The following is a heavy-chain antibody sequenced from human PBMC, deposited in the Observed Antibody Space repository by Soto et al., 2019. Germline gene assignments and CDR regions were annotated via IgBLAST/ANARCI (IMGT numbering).Heavy chain of an antibody. V-gene: IGHV1-3*05. CDR2: INGGNGNT. CDR3: ARDRYCSGGCCYWFDY. J-gene: IGHJ4*02. D-gene: IGHD2-15*01. CDR1: GYTFTSFA. Sequence: QVQLVQSGAEEKKPGASVKVSCKASGYTFTSFAMHWVRQAPGQRLEWMGWINGGNGNTKYSQNFQGRVTITRDTSASSVYMELSSLRSEDTAVYYCARDRYCSGGCCYWFDYWGQGTLVTVSS.